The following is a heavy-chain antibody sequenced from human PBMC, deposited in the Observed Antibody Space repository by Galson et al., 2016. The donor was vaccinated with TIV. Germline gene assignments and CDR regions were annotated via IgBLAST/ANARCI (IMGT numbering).Heavy chain of an antibody. D-gene: IGHD3-10*01. V-gene: IGHV3-30*02. CDR2: IRYDGSNK. J-gene: IGHJ2*01. CDR3: AKDSGSYFSYWYFDL. Sequence: LRLSCAVSGYMFSSYGMHWVRQAPGKGLEWVAFIRYDGSNKYYADSVKGRFTISRDNSMNTLYLQMNSLRAEDKAVYYCAKDSGSYFSYWYFDLWGRGTLVSISS. CDR1: GYMFSSYG.